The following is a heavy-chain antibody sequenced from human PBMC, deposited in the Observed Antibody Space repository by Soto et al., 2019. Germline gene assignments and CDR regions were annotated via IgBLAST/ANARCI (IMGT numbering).Heavy chain of an antibody. Sequence: TLSLTCTVSGGSISSGGYYCSWIRQHPGKGLEWIGYIYYSGSTYYNPSLKSRVTISVDTSKNQFSLKLSSVTAADTAVYYCARASAPQQLPPTNYFDYWGQGTLVTSP. CDR2: IYYSGST. CDR1: GGSISSGGYY. V-gene: IGHV4-31*03. D-gene: IGHD6-13*01. J-gene: IGHJ4*02. CDR3: ARASAPQQLPPTNYFDY.